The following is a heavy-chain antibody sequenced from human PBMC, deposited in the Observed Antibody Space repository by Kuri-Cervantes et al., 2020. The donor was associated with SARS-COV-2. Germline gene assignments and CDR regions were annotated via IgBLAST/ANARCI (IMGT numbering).Heavy chain of an antibody. V-gene: IGHV3-48*02. Sequence: GESLKISCAASGFTFSSYSMNWVRQAPGKGLEWVSYISSSSSTIYYAYSVKGRFTISRDNAKNSLYLQMNSLRDEDTAVYYCARDANYGSRLPRKFDYWGQGTLVTVSS. J-gene: IGHJ4*02. CDR3: ARDANYGSRLPRKFDY. CDR2: ISSSSSTI. CDR1: GFTFSSYS. D-gene: IGHD5-12*01.